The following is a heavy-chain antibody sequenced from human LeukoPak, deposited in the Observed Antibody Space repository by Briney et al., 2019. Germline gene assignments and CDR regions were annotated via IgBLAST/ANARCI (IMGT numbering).Heavy chain of an antibody. V-gene: IGHV3-48*01. J-gene: IGHJ6*03. D-gene: IGHD5-12*01. CDR2: ISSSSSTI. Sequence: GGSLRLSCAASGFTFSSYSMNWVRQAPGKGLEWVSYISSSSSTIYYADSVKGRFTISRDNAKNPLYLQMNSLRAEDTAVYYCARSGYDHYYYYYYMDVWGKGTTVTVSS. CDR3: ARSGYDHYYYYYYMDV. CDR1: GFTFSSYS.